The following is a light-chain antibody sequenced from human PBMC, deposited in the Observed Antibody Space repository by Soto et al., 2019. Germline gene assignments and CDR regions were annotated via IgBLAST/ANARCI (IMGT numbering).Light chain of an antibody. CDR1: QSISSN. CDR3: HQYNNWPRT. V-gene: IGKV3-15*01. Sequence: EIVMTQSPATLSLSPGERATLSCRASQSISSNLAWYQQKPGQAPRLLIYRASTRATGIPARFSGSGSGTEFTLTISSLQSEDSAVYYCHQYNNWPRTFGQGTKVEIK. J-gene: IGKJ1*01. CDR2: RAS.